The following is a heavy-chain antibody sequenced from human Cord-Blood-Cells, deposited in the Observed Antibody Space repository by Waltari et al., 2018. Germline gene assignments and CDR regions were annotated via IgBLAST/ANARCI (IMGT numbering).Heavy chain of an antibody. D-gene: IGHD6-6*01. V-gene: IGHV4-30-2*01. Sequence: QLQLQESGSGLVKPSQTLSLTCAVSGGSISSGGYSWSWIRQPPGKGLEWIGNIYHSGCTCCNPSLNSRVTISVSRSKNQFSLKLRSVTTADTAVYYCARDQGIAARNWYFDLWGRGTLVTVSS. CDR2: IYHSGCT. J-gene: IGHJ2*01. CDR3: ARDQGIAARNWYFDL. CDR1: GGSISSGGYS.